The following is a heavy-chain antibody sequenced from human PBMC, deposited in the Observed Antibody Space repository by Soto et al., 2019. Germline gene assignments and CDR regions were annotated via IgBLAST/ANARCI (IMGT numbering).Heavy chain of an antibody. J-gene: IGHJ4*02. V-gene: IGHV3-30*18. CDR3: GEEGPITNWYFDY. Sequence: QVQLVESGGGVVQPGRSLRLSCAASGFTFSSYGMHWVRQAPGKGLEWVTVISYDGKVAYYADSVKGRFTISRDNSKNTLYLQMNSLRTEATAMYYCGEEGPITNWYFDYWGQGTLVTVSS. CDR2: ISYDGKVA. D-gene: IGHD1-1*01. CDR1: GFTFSSYG.